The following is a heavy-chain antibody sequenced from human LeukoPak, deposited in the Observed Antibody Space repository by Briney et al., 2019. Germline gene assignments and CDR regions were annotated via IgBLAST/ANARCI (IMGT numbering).Heavy chain of an antibody. D-gene: IGHD3-3*01. CDR3: ANTTPLRFLEWLSPDAFDI. Sequence: GGSLRLSCAASGFTVSTNYMNWVRQAPGKGLEWVSSISSSSSYIYYADSVKGRFTISRDSAKNSLYLQMNSLRAEDTAVYYCANTTPLRFLEWLSPDAFDIWGQGTMVTVSS. CDR2: ISSSSSYI. CDR1: GFTVSTNY. V-gene: IGHV3-21*04. J-gene: IGHJ3*02.